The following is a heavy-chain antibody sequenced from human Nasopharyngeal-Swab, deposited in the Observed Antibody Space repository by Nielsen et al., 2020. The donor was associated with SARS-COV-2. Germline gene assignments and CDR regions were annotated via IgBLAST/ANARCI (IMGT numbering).Heavy chain of an antibody. CDR2: ISAYNGNT. V-gene: IGHV1-18*01. J-gene: IGHJ4*02. D-gene: IGHD3-22*01. CDR3: ARVDSLSYYYDSSGYFDY. CDR1: GYTFTSYG. Sequence: ASVKVSCKASGYTFTSYGISWVRQAPGQGLEWMGWISAYNGNTNYAQKLQGRVTMTTDTSTSTAYMELRSLRSDDTAVYYCARVDSLSYYYDSSGYFDYWGQGTLVTVSS.